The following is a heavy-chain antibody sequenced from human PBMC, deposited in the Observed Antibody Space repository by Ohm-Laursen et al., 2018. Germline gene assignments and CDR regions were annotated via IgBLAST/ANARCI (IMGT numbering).Heavy chain of an antibody. J-gene: IGHJ3*02. Sequence: SLRLSCTASGFTFSTYGMSWVRQAAGKGLEWVSGTSISGTFTHYADSVRGRFTMSRDNSKNTLYLQMNSLKAEDTAVYYRAKDQMASSWSNDAFDMWGQGTMVTVSS. CDR2: TSISGTFT. CDR3: AKDQMASSWSNDAFDM. V-gene: IGHV3-23*05. CDR1: GFTFSTYG. D-gene: IGHD2-2*01.